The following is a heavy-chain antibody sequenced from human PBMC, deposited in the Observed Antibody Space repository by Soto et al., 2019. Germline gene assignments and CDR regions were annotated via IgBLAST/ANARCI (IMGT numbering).Heavy chain of an antibody. CDR3: ARGVRNYYGVDV. CDR1: GLTFSSYW. CDR2: INSDESTT. V-gene: IGHV3-74*01. J-gene: IGHJ6*02. Sequence: PGGSLRLSCAASGLTFSSYWMHWVRQAPGQGLVWVSHINSDESTTNYADSVKGRFTISRDNAKNTLYLQMNSLRAEDTAMYYCARGVRNYYGVDVWGQGTTVTVSS.